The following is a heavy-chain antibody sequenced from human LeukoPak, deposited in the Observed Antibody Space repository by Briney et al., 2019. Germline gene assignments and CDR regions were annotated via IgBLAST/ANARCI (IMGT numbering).Heavy chain of an antibody. CDR3: AKDTKNWGAGNYCDY. D-gene: IGHD1-26*01. CDR1: GFTFSSYA. J-gene: IGHJ4*02. V-gene: IGHV3-23*01. Sequence: PGGSLRLSCAASGFTFSSYARSWVRQAPGKGLEWVSAISGSGGSTNYADSVKGRFTISRDNSKNTLYLQMKSLRAEETAVYYCAKDTKNWGAGNYCDYWGQGTLVIVSS. CDR2: ISGSGGST.